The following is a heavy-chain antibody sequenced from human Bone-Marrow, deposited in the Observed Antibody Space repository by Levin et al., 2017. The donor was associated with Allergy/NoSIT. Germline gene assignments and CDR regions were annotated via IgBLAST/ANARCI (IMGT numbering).Heavy chain of an antibody. V-gene: IGHV3-48*01. D-gene: IGHD3-16*01. J-gene: IGHJ4*02. Sequence: GGSLRLSCAASGFIFSGYGINWVRQAPGKGLEWISYISGNARTISYADSVKGRFTISRDNAKNSLFLQMNSLRTEDTAIYYCASSGLYSPCFENWGQGTLVTVSS. CDR3: ASSGLYSPCFEN. CDR1: GFIFSGYG. CDR2: ISGNARTI.